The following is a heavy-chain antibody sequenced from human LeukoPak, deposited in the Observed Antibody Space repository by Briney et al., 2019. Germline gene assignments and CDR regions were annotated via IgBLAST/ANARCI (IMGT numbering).Heavy chain of an antibody. CDR3: ARDPTTVVTTPYYFDD. J-gene: IGHJ4*02. CDR2: INHSGNT. CDR1: GGSFIGYH. V-gene: IGHV4-34*01. Sequence: SETLSLTCAVSGGSFIGYHWNWIPHPPGKGLEWIGEINHSGNTNNNPSLKSRVTISIDTSKNQFSLKLRSLTAADTAVYYCARDPTTVVTTPYYFDDWGQGTLVTVSS. D-gene: IGHD4-23*01.